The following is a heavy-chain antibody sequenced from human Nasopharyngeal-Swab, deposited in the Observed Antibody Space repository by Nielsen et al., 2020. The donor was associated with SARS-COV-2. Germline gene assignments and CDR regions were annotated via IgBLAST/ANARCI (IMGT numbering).Heavy chain of an antibody. J-gene: IGHJ4*02. Sequence: GGSLRLSCAASRFTFSAYSMNWVRQAPGKGLEWISYISSSSGTIYYADSVKGRFTISRDNAKNSLYLQMNSLRVEDTAVYYCARDSTSNYFDGSGYSFDYWGQGTLVTVSS. CDR2: ISSSSGTI. CDR1: RFTFSAYS. V-gene: IGHV3-48*04. D-gene: IGHD3-22*01. CDR3: ARDSTSNYFDGSGYSFDY.